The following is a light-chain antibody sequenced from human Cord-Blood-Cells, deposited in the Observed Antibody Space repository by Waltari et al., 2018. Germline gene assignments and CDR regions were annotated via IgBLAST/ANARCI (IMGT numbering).Light chain of an antibody. V-gene: IGKV1-33*01. Sequence: DIQMTQSPSSLSASLGDRVTITCQASQDISKYLNWDQQKPGKAPKLLIYDASNLETGVPSRFSGSGSGTDFTFTISSLQPEDIATYYCQQYDNLPLTFGGGTKVEIK. CDR3: QQYDNLPLT. CDR1: QDISKY. J-gene: IGKJ4*01. CDR2: DAS.